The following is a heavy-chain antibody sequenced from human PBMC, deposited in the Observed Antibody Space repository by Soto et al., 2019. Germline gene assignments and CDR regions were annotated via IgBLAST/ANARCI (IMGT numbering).Heavy chain of an antibody. J-gene: IGHJ5*02. V-gene: IGHV1-18*04. CDR1: GYTFTSYG. D-gene: IGHD5-12*01. CDR2: ISAYNGNT. Sequence: ASVKVSCKASGYTFTSYGISWVRQAPGQGLEWMGWISAYNGNTNYAQKLQGRVTMTTDTSTSTAYMELRSLRSDDTAVYYCARDGVDIVATSYNWFDPWGQGTLVTDSS. CDR3: ARDGVDIVATSYNWFDP.